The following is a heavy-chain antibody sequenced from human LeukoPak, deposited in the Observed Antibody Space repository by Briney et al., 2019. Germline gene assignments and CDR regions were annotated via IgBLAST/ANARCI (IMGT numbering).Heavy chain of an antibody. D-gene: IGHD5-18*01. CDR3: ARAPGYSYGNLDY. Sequence: SETLSLTCTVSGGSISSCYWSWIRQPPGKGLEWIGYIYYSGSTNYNPSLKSRVTISVDTSKNQFSLKLSSVTAADTAVYYCARAPGYSYGNLDYWGQGTLVTVSS. CDR1: GGSISSCY. V-gene: IGHV4-59*01. J-gene: IGHJ4*02. CDR2: IYYSGST.